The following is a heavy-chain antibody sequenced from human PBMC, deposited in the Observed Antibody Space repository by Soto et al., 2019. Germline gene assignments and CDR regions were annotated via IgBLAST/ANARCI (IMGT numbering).Heavy chain of an antibody. V-gene: IGHV4-34*01. Sequence: SETLSLTCAVYGGSFSGYYWSWIRQPPGKGLEWIGEINHSGSTNYNPSLKSRVTISVDTSKNQFSLKLSSVTAADTAVYYCARERPYYYDSSGHYYSFFFHYWCQGTLLTVSS. CDR2: INHSGST. CDR3: ARERPYYYDSSGHYYSFFFHY. D-gene: IGHD3-22*01. CDR1: GGSFSGYY. J-gene: IGHJ4*02.